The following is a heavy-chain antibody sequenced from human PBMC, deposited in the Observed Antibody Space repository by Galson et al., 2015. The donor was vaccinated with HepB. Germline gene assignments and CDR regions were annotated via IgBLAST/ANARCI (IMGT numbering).Heavy chain of an antibody. J-gene: IGHJ6*03. V-gene: IGHV3-33*01. D-gene: IGHD1-26*01. CDR2: IWYDGSSK. CDR1: GFTFSSYG. Sequence: SLRLSCAASGFTFSSYGMHWVREAPGKGLEWVAIIWYDGSSKFYADSVEGRYTISRDNSKNTLYLEMNSLRAEDTAVYYCARAVGAGPYYYMDVWGKGTTVTVSS. CDR3: ARAVGAGPYYYMDV.